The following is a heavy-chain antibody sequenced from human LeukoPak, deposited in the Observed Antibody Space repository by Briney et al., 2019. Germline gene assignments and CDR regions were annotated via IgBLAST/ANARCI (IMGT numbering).Heavy chain of an antibody. V-gene: IGHV3-23*01. CDR3: AKDGRRGVQSSSPAADFDY. D-gene: IGHD6-6*01. CDR2: ISGSGGST. Sequence: PGGSLRLSCAASGSTFSSYAMSWVRQAPGKGLEWVSAISGSGGSTYYADSVKGRFTISRDNSKNTLYLQMNSLRAEDTAVYYCAKDGRRGVQSSSPAADFDYWGQGTLVTVSS. CDR1: GSTFSSYA. J-gene: IGHJ4*02.